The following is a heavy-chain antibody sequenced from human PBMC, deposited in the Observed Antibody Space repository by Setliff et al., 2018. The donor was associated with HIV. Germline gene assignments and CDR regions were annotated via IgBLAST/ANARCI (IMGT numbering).Heavy chain of an antibody. CDR2: ISGSGSTT. Sequence: GGSLRLSCAASGFTFSSYETNWVRQAPGKGLEWVSYISGSGSTTYYADSVKGRFTISRDNAKNSLYLQINSLRAEDTAVYYCATEGPSETPDAFDIWGQGTMVTVSS. J-gene: IGHJ3*02. CDR1: GFTFSSYE. V-gene: IGHV3-48*03. CDR3: ATEGPSETPDAFDI.